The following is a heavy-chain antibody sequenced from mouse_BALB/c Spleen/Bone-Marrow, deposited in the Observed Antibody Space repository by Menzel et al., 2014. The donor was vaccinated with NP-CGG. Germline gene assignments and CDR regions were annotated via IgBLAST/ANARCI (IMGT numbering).Heavy chain of an antibody. CDR3: ATIYYGNSYAMDY. J-gene: IGHJ4*01. CDR1: GFTFXDYG. D-gene: IGHD2-1*01. Sequence: EVKLQESGGGLVQPGGSRKLSCAASGFTFXDYGMAWVRQAPGKGPEWVAFISNLAYSIYYADTVTGRFTISRENAKNTLYLEMSSLRSEDTAMYYCATIYYGNSYAMDYWGQGTSVTVSS. V-gene: IGHV5-15*02. CDR2: ISNLAYSI.